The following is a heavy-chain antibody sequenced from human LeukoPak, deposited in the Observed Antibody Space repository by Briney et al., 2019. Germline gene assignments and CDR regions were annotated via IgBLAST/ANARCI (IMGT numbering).Heavy chain of an antibody. V-gene: IGHV4-59*12. CDR2: IYYSGST. D-gene: IGHD3-10*01. Sequence: SETLSLTCTVSGVSISSYYWSWIRQPPGKGLEWIGYIYYSGSTNYNPSLKSRVTISVDTSKNQFSLKLSSVTAADTAVYYCARVRYGSGSYYNPFDYWDQGTLVTVSS. CDR3: ARVRYGSGSYYNPFDY. J-gene: IGHJ4*02. CDR1: GVSISSYY.